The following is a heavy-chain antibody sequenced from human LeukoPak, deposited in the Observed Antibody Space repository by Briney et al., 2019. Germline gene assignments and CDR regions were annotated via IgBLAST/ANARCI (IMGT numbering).Heavy chain of an antibody. CDR2: MNPNSGNT. J-gene: IGHJ5*02. CDR3: ARGPSYVVTFGGVINWFDP. D-gene: IGHD3-16*01. Sequence: ASVKVPCKASGYTFTSYDINWVRQATGQGLEWMGWMNPNSGNTGYAQKFQGRVTMTRNTSISTAYMELSSLRSEDTAVYCCARGPSYVVTFGGVINWFDPWGQGTLVTVSS. V-gene: IGHV1-8*01. CDR1: GYTFTSYD.